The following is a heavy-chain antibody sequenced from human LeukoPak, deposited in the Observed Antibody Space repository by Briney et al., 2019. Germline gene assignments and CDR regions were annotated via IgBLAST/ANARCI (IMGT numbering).Heavy chain of an antibody. J-gene: IGHJ4*02. Sequence: PGGSLRLSCAATGFTLSSYWMHRVRQAPGKGLLWASRINSDGSRTTYADSVKGRFTISRDNAKNTLYLQMNSLRAEDTAVYYCARHSSGWAFDYWGQGTLVTVSS. CDR2: INSDGSRT. V-gene: IGHV3-74*01. CDR3: ARHSSGWAFDY. D-gene: IGHD6-19*01. CDR1: GFTLSSYW.